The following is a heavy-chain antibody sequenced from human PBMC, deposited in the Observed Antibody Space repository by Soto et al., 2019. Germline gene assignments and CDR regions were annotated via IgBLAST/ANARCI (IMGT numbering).Heavy chain of an antibody. Sequence: EVQLLESGGGLVQPGGSLRLSCAASGFTFSSYAMSWVRQAPGKGLEWVSAISGSGGSTYYADSVKGRFTISRDNSKNTLYLQMNSLRAEDTAVYYCASHIVVVVAATPGYWGQGTLVTVSS. V-gene: IGHV3-23*01. CDR1: GFTFSSYA. CDR2: ISGSGGST. CDR3: ASHIVVVVAATPGY. J-gene: IGHJ4*02. D-gene: IGHD2-15*01.